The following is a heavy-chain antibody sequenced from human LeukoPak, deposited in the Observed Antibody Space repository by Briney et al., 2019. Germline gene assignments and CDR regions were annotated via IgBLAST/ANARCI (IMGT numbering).Heavy chain of an antibody. CDR2: IIPIFGTA. Sequence: SVKVSCKASGGTFSSYAISWVRQAPGQGLEWMGGIIPIFGTANYAQKFQGRVTITADESTSTDYMELKSLRPEDTAVDYCASDLNGGNAVVDYYYYMDVWGKGTTVTVSS. CDR1: GGTFSSYA. V-gene: IGHV1-69*13. CDR3: ASDLNGGNAVVDYYYYMDV. J-gene: IGHJ6*03. D-gene: IGHD4-23*01.